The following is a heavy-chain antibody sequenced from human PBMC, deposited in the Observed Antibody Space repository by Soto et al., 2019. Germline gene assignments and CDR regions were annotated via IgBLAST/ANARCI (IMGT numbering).Heavy chain of an antibody. V-gene: IGHV3-48*01. J-gene: IGHJ6*03. CDR2: ISSSSVTI. Sequence: GGSLRLSCAASGFTFSSYSMIWVRQAPGKALEWVSYISSSSVTIQYADSVKGRFTISRDNAKNSLSLHINSLRAEDAAQYYCARYGGSGDYYYMDLWGKGTTVTVSS. D-gene: IGHD2-15*01. CDR3: ARYGGSGDYYYMDL. CDR1: GFTFSSYS.